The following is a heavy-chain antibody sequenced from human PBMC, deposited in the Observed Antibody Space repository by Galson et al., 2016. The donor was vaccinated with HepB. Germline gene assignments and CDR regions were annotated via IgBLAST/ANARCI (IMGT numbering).Heavy chain of an antibody. Sequence: SMRLSCAASGFFFSSYAMNWVRQAPCKGLEWVAVISTDGSGSYYGESVRGRFSISRDNSGNTVFLQMNSLKTEDTAVYYCIKANGWVPLWGYFEYWGQGALVTVTS. CDR1: GFFFSSYA. D-gene: IGHD7-27*01. CDR2: ISTDGSGS. V-gene: IGHV3-30*18. J-gene: IGHJ4*02. CDR3: IKANGWVPLWGYFEY.